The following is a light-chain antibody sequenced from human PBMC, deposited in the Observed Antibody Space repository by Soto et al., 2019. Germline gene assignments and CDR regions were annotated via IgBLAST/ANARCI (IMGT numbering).Light chain of an antibody. J-gene: IGKJ2*01. CDR1: QSVSSSY. Sequence: EIVLTQSPGTLSLSPGERATLSCRASQSVSSSYLAWYQLKPGQAPRLLIYGASSRATGIPDRFSGSGSGTDFTLTISRLEPEDFAVYYSQQYGTSPYTFGQGTKLEIK. V-gene: IGKV3-20*01. CDR2: GAS. CDR3: QQYGTSPYT.